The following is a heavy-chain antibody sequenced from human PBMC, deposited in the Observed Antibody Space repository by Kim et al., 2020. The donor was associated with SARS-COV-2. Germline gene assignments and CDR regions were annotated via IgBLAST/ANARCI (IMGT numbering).Heavy chain of an antibody. V-gene: IGHV3-23*01. CDR1: GFTFSSYA. CDR2: ISGSGGST. J-gene: IGHJ4*02. CDR3: AKAPGYSSSWYPNY. D-gene: IGHD6-13*01. Sequence: GGSLRLSCAASGFTFSSYAMSWVRQAPGKGLEWVSAISGSGGSTYYADSVKGRFTISRDNSKNTLYLQMNSLRAEDTAVYYCAKAPGYSSSWYPNYWGREPWSPSPQ.